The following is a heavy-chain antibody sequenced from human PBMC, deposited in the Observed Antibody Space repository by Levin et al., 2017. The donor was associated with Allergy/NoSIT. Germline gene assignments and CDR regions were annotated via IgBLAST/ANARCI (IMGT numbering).Heavy chain of an antibody. D-gene: IGHD3-16*01. CDR1: GGSISSYY. Sequence: SSETLSLTCTVSGGSISSYYWSWIRQPPGKGLEWIGYIYYSGSTNYNPSLKSRVTISVDTSKNQFSLKLSSVTAADTAVYYCARRLGGWQYFDYWGQGTLVTVSS. V-gene: IGHV4-59*01. J-gene: IGHJ4*02. CDR2: IYYSGST. CDR3: ARRLGGWQYFDY.